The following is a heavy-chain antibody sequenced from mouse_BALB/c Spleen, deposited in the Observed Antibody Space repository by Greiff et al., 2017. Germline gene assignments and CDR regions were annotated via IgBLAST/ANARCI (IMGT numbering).Heavy chain of an antibody. CDR2: ISYSGST. D-gene: IGHD5-5*01. Sequence: EVKLVESGPSLVKPSQTLSLTCSVTGDSITSGYWNWIRKFPGNKLEYMGYISYSGSTYYNPSLKSRISITRDTSKNQYYLQLNSVTTEDTATYYCARTVYLLWYFDVWGAGTTVTVSS. CDR1: GDSITSGY. V-gene: IGHV3-8*02. J-gene: IGHJ1*01. CDR3: ARTVYLLWYFDV.